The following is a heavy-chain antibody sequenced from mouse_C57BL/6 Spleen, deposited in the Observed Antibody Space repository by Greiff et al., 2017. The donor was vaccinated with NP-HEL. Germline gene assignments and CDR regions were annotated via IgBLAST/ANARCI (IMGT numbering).Heavy chain of an antibody. J-gene: IGHJ4*01. CDR3: ANAHYYAMDY. V-gene: IGHV5-17*01. CDR1: GFTFSDYG. CDR2: ISSGSSTI. Sequence: EVQRVESGGGLVKPGGSLKLSCAASGFTFSDYGMHWVRQAPEQGLEWVAYISSGSSTIYYADTVKGRFTISRDNAKNTLFLQMTSLRSEDTAMYYCANAHYYAMDYWGQGTSVTVSS.